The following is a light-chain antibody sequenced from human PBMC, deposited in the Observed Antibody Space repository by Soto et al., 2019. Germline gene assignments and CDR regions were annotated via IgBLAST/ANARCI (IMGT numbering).Light chain of an antibody. CDR3: CSSAGIFYG. Sequence: QSALTQPRSVSGSPGQSVTISCTGTSSDVGAYNYVSWYQKYPGKAPKLIIYDVTKRPSGVPDRFSGSKSGNTASLTISGLQAEDEADYYCCSSAGIFYGLGRRTKVTV. J-gene: IGLJ1*01. CDR2: DVT. V-gene: IGLV2-11*01. CDR1: SSDVGAYNY.